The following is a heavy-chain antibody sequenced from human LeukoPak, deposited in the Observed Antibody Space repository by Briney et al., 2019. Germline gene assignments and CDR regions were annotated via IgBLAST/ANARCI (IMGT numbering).Heavy chain of an antibody. D-gene: IGHD1-26*01. CDR1: GFTFDDYA. J-gene: IGHJ6*02. Sequence: PGGSLRLSCAASGFTFDDYAMHWVRQVPGKGLEWVSSISWNGGSAGYADSVKGRFPISRDNAKNSLYLQMSSLRTEDTALYYCAKEQRGQRDYGMDVWGQGTTVTVSS. V-gene: IGHV3-9*01. CDR3: AKEQRGQRDYGMDV. CDR2: ISWNGGSA.